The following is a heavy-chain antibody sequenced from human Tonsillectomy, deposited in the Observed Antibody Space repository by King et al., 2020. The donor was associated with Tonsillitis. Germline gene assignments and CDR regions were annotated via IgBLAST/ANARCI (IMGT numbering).Heavy chain of an antibody. CDR1: GFTFSDDY. V-gene: IGHV3-11*06. J-gene: IGHJ4*02. Sequence: VQLVESGGGLVKPGGSLRLSCAASGFTFSDDYMSWIRQAPGKGLEWISYISSNSRYTNYADSVKGRFTVSRDNTKNSLYLQMNSLRAEVTAVYYCARELDKYAVDYWGQGTLVTVSS. CDR2: ISSNSRYT. D-gene: IGHD2-2*01. CDR3: ARELDKYAVDY.